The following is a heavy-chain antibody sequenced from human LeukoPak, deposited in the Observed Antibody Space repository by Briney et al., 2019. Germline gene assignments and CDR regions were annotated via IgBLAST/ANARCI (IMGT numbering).Heavy chain of an antibody. V-gene: IGHV4-59*01. J-gene: IGHJ5*02. Sequence: SETLSLTCTVSGGSISSYYWSWIRQPPGKGLEWIGYIYYSGSTNYNPSPKSRVTISLDTSKNQFSLKLSSVTAADTAVYYCAREGDNYGNWFDPWGQGTLVTVSS. CDR3: AREGDNYGNWFDP. CDR2: IYYSGST. D-gene: IGHD5-18*01. CDR1: GGSISSYY.